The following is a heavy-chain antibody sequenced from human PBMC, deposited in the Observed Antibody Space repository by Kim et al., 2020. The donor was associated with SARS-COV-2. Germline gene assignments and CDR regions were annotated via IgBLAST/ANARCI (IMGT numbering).Heavy chain of an antibody. Sequence: GGSLRLSCAASGFTFSSYAMSWVRQAPGKGLEWVSVIYSGDISTYYADSVKGRFTISRDTSKNTLYLQMHSLTAEDTAVYYCAKGGGISFPQHWGQGTLVTVSS. J-gene: IGHJ1*01. CDR3: AKGGGISFPQH. D-gene: IGHD2-15*01. CDR1: GFTFSSYA. CDR2: IYSGDIST. V-gene: IGHV3-23*03.